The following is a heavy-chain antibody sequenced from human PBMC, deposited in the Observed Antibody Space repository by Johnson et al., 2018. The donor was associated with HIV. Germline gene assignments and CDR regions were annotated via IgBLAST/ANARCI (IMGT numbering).Heavy chain of an antibody. D-gene: IGHD1-7*01. CDR1: GFTFSSYA. J-gene: IGHJ3*02. CDR2: ISGSGGST. CDR3: AKDRRITGTSPFYAFDI. V-gene: IGHV3-23*04. Sequence: VQLVESGGGLVQPGGSLRLSCAASGFTFSSYAMSWVRQAPGKGLEWVSAISGSGGSTYYADSVKGRFTISRDNSKNTLYLQMNSLRAEDTAVYYCAKDRRITGTSPFYAFDIWGQGTMVTVSS.